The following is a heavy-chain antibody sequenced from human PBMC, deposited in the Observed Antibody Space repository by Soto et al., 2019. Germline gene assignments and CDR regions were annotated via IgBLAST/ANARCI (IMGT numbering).Heavy chain of an antibody. J-gene: IGHJ3*02. CDR1: GGSISSSSYY. CDR2: IYYSGST. V-gene: IGHV4-39*01. Sequence: PSETLSLTCAVSGGSISSSSYYWGWIRQPPGKGLEWIGSIYYSGSTYYNPSPKSRVTISVDTSKNQFSLKLSSVTAADTAVYYCARGGYDYVWGSYRHGAFDIWGQGTMVTVSS. CDR3: ARGGYDYVWGSYRHGAFDI. D-gene: IGHD3-16*02.